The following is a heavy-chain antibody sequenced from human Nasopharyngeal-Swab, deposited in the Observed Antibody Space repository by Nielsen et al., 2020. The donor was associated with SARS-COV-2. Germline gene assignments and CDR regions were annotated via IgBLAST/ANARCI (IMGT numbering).Heavy chain of an antibody. D-gene: IGHD6-19*01. Sequence: SETLSLTCTVSGGTISSYYWSWLRQPPGKGLEWIGYIYYSGSTNYNHSLKSRVTISVDTSKNQFSLKLSSVTAADTAVYYCARDHGGWSGKNYYYYGMDVWGQGTTVTVSS. CDR1: GGTISSYY. J-gene: IGHJ6*02. V-gene: IGHV4-59*13. CDR2: IYYSGST. CDR3: ARDHGGWSGKNYYYYGMDV.